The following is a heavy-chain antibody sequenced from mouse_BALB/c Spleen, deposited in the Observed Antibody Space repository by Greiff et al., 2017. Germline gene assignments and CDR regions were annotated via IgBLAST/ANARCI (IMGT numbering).Heavy chain of an antibody. CDR1: GFNIKDYY. D-gene: IGHD2-3*01. J-gene: IGHJ4*01. CDR2: IDPENGNT. Sequence: EVQLQQSGAELVRPGALVKLSCKASGFNIKDYYMHWVKQRPEQGLEWIGWIDPENGNTIYDPKFQGKASITADTSSNTAYLQLSSLTSEDTAVYYCARRGLYVNDAGDYGMDYWGQGTTVTVSS. CDR3: ARRGLYVNDAGDYGMDY. V-gene: IGHV14-1*02.